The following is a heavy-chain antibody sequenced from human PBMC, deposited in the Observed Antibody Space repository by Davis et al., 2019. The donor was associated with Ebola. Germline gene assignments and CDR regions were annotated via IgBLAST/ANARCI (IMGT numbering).Heavy chain of an antibody. CDR2: IWYDGSNK. V-gene: IGHV3-33*08. D-gene: IGHD1-7*01. CDR3: ARDSISGTFYSAQFDP. J-gene: IGHJ5*02. Sequence: GESLKISCAASGFTFGSYSMSWVRQAPGKGLEWVAVIWYDGSNKYYADSVKGRFTISRDNSKNTLYLQMNSLRVEDTAVYYCARDSISGTFYSAQFDPWGQGTLVTVSS. CDR1: GFTFGSYS.